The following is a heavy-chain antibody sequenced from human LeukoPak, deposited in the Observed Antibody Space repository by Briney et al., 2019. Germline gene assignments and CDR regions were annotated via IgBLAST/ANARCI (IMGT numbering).Heavy chain of an antibody. Sequence: QTGGSLRLSCVASGFTFSNYWMTWVCQAPGKGLEWVANIKEDGSEKYYVDSVKGRFTISRDDAKNSLYLEINSLRVEDTAIYYCVRGWFLSVWSYHWDVWGQGTTVTVSS. CDR2: IKEDGSEK. CDR3: VRGWFLSVWSYHWDV. CDR1: GFTFSNYW. J-gene: IGHJ6*02. D-gene: IGHD3-10*01. V-gene: IGHV3-7*01.